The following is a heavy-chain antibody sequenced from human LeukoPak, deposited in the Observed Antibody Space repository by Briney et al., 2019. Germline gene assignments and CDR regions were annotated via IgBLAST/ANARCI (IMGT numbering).Heavy chain of an antibody. CDR1: GFTFSSYS. CDR3: AREGKLTIFGVVFDY. J-gene: IGHJ4*02. V-gene: IGHV3-21*01. Sequence: GGSLRLSCAASGFTFSSYSMSWVRQAPGKGLEWVSSISDNSYWIYYADSVEGRFIISRDNAKNSLYLQMNSLRAEDTAVYYCAREGKLTIFGVVFDYWGQGTLVTVSS. CDR2: ISDNSYWI. D-gene: IGHD3-3*01.